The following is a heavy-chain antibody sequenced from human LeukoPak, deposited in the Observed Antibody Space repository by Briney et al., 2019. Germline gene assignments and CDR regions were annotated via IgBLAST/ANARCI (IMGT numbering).Heavy chain of an antibody. Sequence: SETLSLTCAVYGGSFSGYYWSWIRQPPGKGLEWIGEINHSGSTNYNPSLKSRVTISVDTSKNQFSLKLSSVTAADTAVYYCARDEAGGRDFDYWGQGTLVTVSS. CDR1: GGSFSGYY. CDR2: INHSGST. CDR3: ARDEAGGRDFDY. D-gene: IGHD6-13*01. V-gene: IGHV4-34*01. J-gene: IGHJ4*02.